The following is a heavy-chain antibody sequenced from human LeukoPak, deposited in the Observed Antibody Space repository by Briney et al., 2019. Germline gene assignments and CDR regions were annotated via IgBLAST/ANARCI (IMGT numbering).Heavy chain of an antibody. CDR3: ARGGIVVVPAAENWFDP. Sequence: ASVKVSCKASGYTFTGYYMHWVRQAPGQGLEWMGWINPNSGGTNYAQKFQGRVTMTRDTSISTAYMELSRLRSDDTAVYCCARGGIVVVPAAENWFDPWGQGTLVTVSS. D-gene: IGHD2-2*01. CDR1: GYTFTGYY. CDR2: INPNSGGT. J-gene: IGHJ5*02. V-gene: IGHV1-2*02.